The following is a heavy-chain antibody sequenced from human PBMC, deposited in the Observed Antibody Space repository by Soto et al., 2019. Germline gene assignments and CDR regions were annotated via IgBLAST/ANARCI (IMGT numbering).Heavy chain of an antibody. CDR1: GFTFSSYS. CDR3: AQDWSATNWWGSDY. Sequence: EVQLVESGGGLVKPGGSLRLSCAASGFTFSSYSMNWVRQAPGKGLEWVSSISSSSSYIYYADSVKGRFTISRDNAKNSLYLQMNSLRAEDTAVHYCAQDWSATNWWGSDYWGQGTLVTVSS. V-gene: IGHV3-21*01. CDR2: ISSSSSYI. J-gene: IGHJ4*02. D-gene: IGHD2-8*02.